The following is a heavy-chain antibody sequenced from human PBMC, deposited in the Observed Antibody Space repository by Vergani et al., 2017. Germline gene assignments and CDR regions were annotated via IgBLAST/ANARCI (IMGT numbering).Heavy chain of an antibody. CDR3: ARHISVVRPSSMTAFDY. J-gene: IGHJ4*02. V-gene: IGHV4-39*01. CDR2: VFYGGRT. D-gene: IGHD2-21*01. CDR1: GDSISTSSYA. Sequence: QMQLQESGPGLVTPSETLSLSCTVSGDSISTSSYAWGWIRQPPGKTLEWIGTVFYGGRTSYNPSLKSRVTLSLDTSKKQISLHLTSVTAADTAVYYCARHISVVRPSSMTAFDYWGQRTLVTVSS.